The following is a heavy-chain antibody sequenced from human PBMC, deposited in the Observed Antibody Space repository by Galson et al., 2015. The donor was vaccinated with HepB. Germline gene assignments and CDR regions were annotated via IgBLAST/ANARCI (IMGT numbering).Heavy chain of an antibody. CDR3: AKEIPGVGY. CDR2: INAGNGNT. CDR1: GYTFTSYG. Sequence: SVKVSCKASGYTFTSYGIHWVRQAPGQGLEWMGWINAGNGNTKYSQKFQDRVTITRDTSASTAYMELSSLRSEDTAVYYCAKEIPGVGYWGQGTLVTVSS. J-gene: IGHJ4*02. D-gene: IGHD1-26*01. V-gene: IGHV1-3*01.